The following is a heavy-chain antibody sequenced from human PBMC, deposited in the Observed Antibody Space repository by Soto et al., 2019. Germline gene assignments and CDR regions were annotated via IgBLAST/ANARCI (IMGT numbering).Heavy chain of an antibody. CDR2: IFYSGST. Sequence: SETLSLTCTVSGGSITSGDYYWSWIRQHPGKGLEWIGYIFYSGSTYYNPSLKSRVTISVDTSKNQSSLKLSSVTAADTAVYYCARVDDTSGYYSGDAFDIWGQGTMVTVSS. J-gene: IGHJ3*02. CDR1: GGSITSGDYY. V-gene: IGHV4-31*03. CDR3: ARVDDTSGYYSGDAFDI. D-gene: IGHD3-22*01.